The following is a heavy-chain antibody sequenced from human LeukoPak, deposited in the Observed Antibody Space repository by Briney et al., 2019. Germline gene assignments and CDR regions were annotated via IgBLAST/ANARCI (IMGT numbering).Heavy chain of an antibody. CDR1: GFTFSIYT. Sequence: GGSLRLSCVASGFTFSIYTMSWVRQAPGKGLEWVSVIYSGGSTYYADSVKGRFTISRDNSKNTLYLQMNSLRAEDTAVYYCARDSYYYGMDVWGQGTTVTVSS. CDR2: IYSGGST. V-gene: IGHV3-53*01. J-gene: IGHJ6*02. CDR3: ARDSYYYGMDV.